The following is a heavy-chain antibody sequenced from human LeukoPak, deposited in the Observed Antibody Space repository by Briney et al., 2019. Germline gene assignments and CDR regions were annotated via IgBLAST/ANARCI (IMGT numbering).Heavy chain of an antibody. D-gene: IGHD1-26*01. CDR3: ASSSGSYYGVDY. CDR1: GGSISSGGYY. Sequence: PSETLSLTCTVSGGSISSGGYYWSWIRQPPGKGLEWIGYIYHSGSTYYNPSLKSRVTISVDRSKNQFSLKLSSVTAADTAVYYCASSSGSYYGVDYWGQGTLVTVSS. J-gene: IGHJ4*02. CDR2: IYHSGST. V-gene: IGHV4-30-2*01.